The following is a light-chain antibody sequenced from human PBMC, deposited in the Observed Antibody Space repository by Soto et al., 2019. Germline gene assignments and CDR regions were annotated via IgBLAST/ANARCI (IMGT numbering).Light chain of an antibody. Sequence: EIVMTQSPATLSESPGERATLSCRASQSVSSNLAWYQQKPGQAPRLLIYGASTRSTGIPARFSGSGSGTEFTLTISSLQSEDVAVYYCQQYNNWPPWTFGQGTKVEIK. V-gene: IGKV3-15*01. CDR2: GAS. CDR3: QQYNNWPPWT. CDR1: QSVSSN. J-gene: IGKJ1*01.